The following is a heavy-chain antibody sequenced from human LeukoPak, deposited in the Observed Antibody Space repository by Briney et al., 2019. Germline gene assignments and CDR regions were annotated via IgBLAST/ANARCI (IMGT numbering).Heavy chain of an antibody. CDR3: ARKSGMVGGMFWFDP. CDR1: GGSISSSNW. D-gene: IGHD2-8*01. J-gene: IGHJ5*02. CDR2: IYHSGST. V-gene: IGHV4-4*02. Sequence: SGTLSLTCAVSGGSISSSNWWSWVRQPPGKGLEWIGEIYHSGSTNYNPSLKSRVTISVDKSKNQFSLKLSSVTAADTAVYYCARKSGMVGGMFWFDPWGQGTLVTVSS.